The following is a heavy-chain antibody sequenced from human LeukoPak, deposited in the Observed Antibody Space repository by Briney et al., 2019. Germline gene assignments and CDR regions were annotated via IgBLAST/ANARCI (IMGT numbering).Heavy chain of an antibody. V-gene: IGHV4-39*01. CDR1: GGSISSSSYY. J-gene: IGHJ4*02. Sequence: SETLSLTCTVSGGSISSSSYYWGWIRQPPGKGLEWIGSIYYSGSTYYNPSLKSRVTISVDTSKNQFSLKLSSVTAADTAVYYCARRYYGSGRKGKDYWGQGTLVTVSS. CDR3: ARRYYGSGRKGKDY. D-gene: IGHD3-10*01. CDR2: IYYSGST.